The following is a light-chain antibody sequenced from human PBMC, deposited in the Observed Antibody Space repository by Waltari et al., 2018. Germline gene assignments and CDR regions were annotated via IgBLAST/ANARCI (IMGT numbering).Light chain of an antibody. V-gene: IGLV2-23*02. CDR1: SSDVGSYNL. CDR3: CSYVGSAISV. J-gene: IGLJ3*02. CDR2: DVN. Sequence: QSALTQTATVSGSPGQSITISCTGTSSDVGSYNLVSWYQPHPGKAPTLIIYDVNKRPSGVSNRFSGSQSGNTASLTISGLQAADEADYYCCSYVGSAISVFGGGTRLTVL.